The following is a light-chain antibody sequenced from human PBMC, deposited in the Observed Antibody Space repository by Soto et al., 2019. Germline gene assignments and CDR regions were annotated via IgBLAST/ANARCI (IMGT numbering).Light chain of an antibody. CDR1: TNDIGHYNY. J-gene: IGLJ3*02. Sequence: QSALTQPASVSGSPGQSVTISCTATTNDIGHYNYVSWYQQHPGKAPKLVIYEVSNRPLGVSSRYSGSKSGNTASLTISGLQAEDEADYYCSSYRSTITVFGGGTQLTVL. CDR2: EVS. CDR3: SSYRSTITV. V-gene: IGLV2-14*01.